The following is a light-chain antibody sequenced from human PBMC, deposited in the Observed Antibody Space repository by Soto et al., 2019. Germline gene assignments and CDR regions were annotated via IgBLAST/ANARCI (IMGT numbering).Light chain of an antibody. V-gene: IGKV1-5*03. CDR1: QSISSW. J-gene: IGKJ1*01. CDR2: EAS. CDR3: QQYNTYWT. Sequence: DIQMTQSPSTLSASVRDRVTITCRASQSISSWLAWYQQKPGNAPKVLIYEASTLESGVPSRCSGSGSGTEFTLTINSLQPDDFATYYCQQYNTYWTFGQGTKVEIK.